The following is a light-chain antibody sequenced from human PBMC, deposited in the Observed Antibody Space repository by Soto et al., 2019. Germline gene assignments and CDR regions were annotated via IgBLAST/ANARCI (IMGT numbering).Light chain of an antibody. V-gene: IGKV1-39*01. CDR1: QSISSY. J-gene: IGKJ1*01. Sequence: DIQMTQSPSSLSASVGDRVTITCRASQSISSYLNCYQQKPGKAPKLLMYGASSLQRGVPSRFSGSGSGTDFTLTISSLQPEDFATFYCQQSYSTPRTFGQGNKVEIK. CDR2: GAS. CDR3: QQSYSTPRT.